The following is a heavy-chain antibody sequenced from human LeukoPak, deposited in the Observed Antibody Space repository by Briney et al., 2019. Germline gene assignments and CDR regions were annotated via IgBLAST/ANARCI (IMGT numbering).Heavy chain of an antibody. Sequence: GGSLRLSCAASGFTFSSYGMHWVRQAPGKGLEWVAFIRYDGSNKYYADSVKGRFTISRDNSKNTLYLQMNSLRAEDTAVYYCAKSDYGDYVRGIYYYYMDVWGKGTTVTISS. CDR3: AKSDYGDYVRGIYYYYMDV. D-gene: IGHD4-17*01. CDR2: IRYDGSNK. V-gene: IGHV3-30*02. J-gene: IGHJ6*03. CDR1: GFTFSSYG.